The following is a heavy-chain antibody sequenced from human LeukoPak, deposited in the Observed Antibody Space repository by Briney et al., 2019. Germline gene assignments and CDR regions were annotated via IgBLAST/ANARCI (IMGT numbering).Heavy chain of an antibody. CDR3: ARTITIFGVVTTNWFDP. J-gene: IGHJ5*02. CDR1: GGSISSGGYY. Sequence: NSSETLSLTCTVSGGSISSGGYYWSWIRQHPGKGLEWIGYIYYSGSTYYNPSLKSRVTISVDTSKNQFSLKLSSVTAADTAVYYCARTITIFGVVTTNWFDPWGQGTLVTVSS. V-gene: IGHV4-31*03. CDR2: IYYSGST. D-gene: IGHD3-3*01.